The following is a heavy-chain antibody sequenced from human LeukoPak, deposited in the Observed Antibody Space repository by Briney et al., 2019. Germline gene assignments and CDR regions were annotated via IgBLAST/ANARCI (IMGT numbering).Heavy chain of an antibody. D-gene: IGHD2-21*02. J-gene: IGHJ3*02. CDR1: GYTFTSYY. CDR2: ISAYNGNT. CDR3: ARDRSIAYCGGDCFIDAFDI. Sequence: ASVKVSCKASGYTFTSYYIHWVRQAPGQGLEWMGWISAYNGNTNYAQKLQGRVTMTTDTSTSTAYMELRSLRSDDTAVYYCARDRSIAYCGGDCFIDAFDIWGQGTMVTVSS. V-gene: IGHV1-18*04.